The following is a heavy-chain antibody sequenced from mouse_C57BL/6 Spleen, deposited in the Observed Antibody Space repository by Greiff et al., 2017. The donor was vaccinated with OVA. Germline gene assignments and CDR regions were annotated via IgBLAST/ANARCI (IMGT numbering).Heavy chain of an antibody. Sequence: VQLKESGAELVKPGASVKISCKASGYAFRSYWMNWVKQRPGKGLEWIGQIYPGVGDTNYNGKFKGKATLTADKSSSTSYMQRSSLTSEDAAVYFCASYDNGSSPWFAYWGQGTLVTVSA. CDR3: ASYDNGSSPWFAY. V-gene: IGHV1-80*01. CDR2: IYPGVGDT. J-gene: IGHJ3*01. CDR1: GYAFRSYW. D-gene: IGHD1-1*01.